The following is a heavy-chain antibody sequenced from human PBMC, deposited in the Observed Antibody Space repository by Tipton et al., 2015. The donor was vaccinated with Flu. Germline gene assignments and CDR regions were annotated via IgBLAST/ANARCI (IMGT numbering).Heavy chain of an antibody. J-gene: IGHJ5*02. CDR3: ARRDYSNYVSDPKSWFDP. V-gene: IGHV4-31*03. D-gene: IGHD4-11*01. Sequence: TLSLTCSVSGGSISSGGEYWTWIRQHPGKGLEWIGNIFRTGTTYRNPSLKSRVTISIDRSKNQFSLKLFSVTAADTAVYYCARRDYSNYVSDPKSWFDPWGQGILVTVSS. CDR2: IFRTGTT. CDR1: GGSISSGGEY.